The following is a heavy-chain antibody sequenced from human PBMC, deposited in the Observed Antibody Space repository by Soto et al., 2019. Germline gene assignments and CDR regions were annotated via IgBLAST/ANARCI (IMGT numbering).Heavy chain of an antibody. CDR3: ARSIAAAALYYFDY. J-gene: IGHJ4*02. D-gene: IGHD6-13*01. CDR2: IIPIFGTA. Sequence: SVKVSCKASGVTFSSYAISWVRQAPGQGLEWMGGIIPIFGTANYAQKFQGRVTITADESTSTAYMELSSLRSEDTAVYYCARSIAAAALYYFDYWGQGTLVTVSS. V-gene: IGHV1-69*13. CDR1: GVTFSSYA.